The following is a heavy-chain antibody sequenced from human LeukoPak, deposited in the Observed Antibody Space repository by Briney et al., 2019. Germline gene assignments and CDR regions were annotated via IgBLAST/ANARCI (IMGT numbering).Heavy chain of an antibody. CDR2: IYYSGSI. D-gene: IGHD3-22*01. CDR3: ARTLGHYDSSGYLDWYFDL. CDR1: GYSISSSNW. Sequence: SETLSLTCAVSGYSISSSNWWGWIRQPPGKGLEWIGYIYYSGSIYYSPSLKSRVTMSVDTSKNQFSLKLSSVTAVDTAVYYCARTLGHYDSSGYLDWYFDLWGRGTLVTVSS. V-gene: IGHV4-28*05. J-gene: IGHJ2*01.